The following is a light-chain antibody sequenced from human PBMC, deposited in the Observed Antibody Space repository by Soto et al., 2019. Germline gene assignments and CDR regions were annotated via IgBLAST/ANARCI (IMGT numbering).Light chain of an antibody. CDR2: GAS. Sequence: ETVLTQSPGTLSLSPGERATLSCRASQSVSSSYLAWYQQKPGQAPRLLIYGASSRATGSPDRFSGSGSGTDFSLTLSRLEPEDFAVYYCQQYGSSPWTFGQGTKVEIK. CDR1: QSVSSSY. J-gene: IGKJ1*01. CDR3: QQYGSSPWT. V-gene: IGKV3-20*01.